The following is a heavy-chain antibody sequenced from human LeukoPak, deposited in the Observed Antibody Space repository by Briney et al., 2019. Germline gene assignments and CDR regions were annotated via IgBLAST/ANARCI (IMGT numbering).Heavy chain of an antibody. CDR1: GFTFSSYA. CDR2: IDSRGQGI. V-gene: IGHV3-23*01. CDR3: AKYVKTVPVAGFDS. Sequence: GGSLRLSCAASGFTFSSYAMSWVRQAPGKGLEWVSVIDSRGQGIHYADSVEGRFIISRDNSKNTLYLQMNSLRADDTALYYCAKYVKTVPVAGFDSWGQGTLVTVSS. D-gene: IGHD6-19*01. J-gene: IGHJ4*02.